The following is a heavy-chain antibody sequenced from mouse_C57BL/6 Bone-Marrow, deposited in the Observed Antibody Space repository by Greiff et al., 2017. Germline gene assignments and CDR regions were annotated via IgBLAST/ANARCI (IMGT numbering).Heavy chain of an antibody. V-gene: IGHV1-64*01. CDR2: IHPNSGST. J-gene: IGHJ4*01. CDR3: SRYDYDAMDY. CDR1: GYTFTSYW. Sequence: QVQLQQPGAELVKPGASVKLSCKASGYTFTSYWMHWVKQRPGQGLEWIGMIHPNSGSTNYNEKFKSKATLTVDKSSSTAYMQLSSLTSEDSSVYYFSRYDYDAMDYWGQGTSVTVSS.